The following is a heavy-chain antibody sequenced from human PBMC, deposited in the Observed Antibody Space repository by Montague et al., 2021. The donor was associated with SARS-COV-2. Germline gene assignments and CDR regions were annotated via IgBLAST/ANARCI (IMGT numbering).Heavy chain of an antibody. Sequence: SETLSLTCTVSGGSISSYYWNWIRQSPGKGLEWIGYVYYSGRTRXNPSLKGRVIISVDTSKSQISLRLNSLSAEDTAVYYCAGARRRLWEFDLWGRGTPVTVS. D-gene: IGHD3-16*01. CDR2: VYYSGRT. J-gene: IGHJ2*01. CDR3: AGARRRLWEFDL. CDR1: GGSISSYY. V-gene: IGHV4-59*12.